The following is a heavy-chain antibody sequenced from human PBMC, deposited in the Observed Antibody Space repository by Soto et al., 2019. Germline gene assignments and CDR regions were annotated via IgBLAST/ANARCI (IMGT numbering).Heavy chain of an antibody. D-gene: IGHD3-9*01. CDR2: IWYDGSNK. V-gene: IGHV3-33*01. Sequence: QVQLVESGGGVVQPGRSLRLSCAASGFTFSSYGMHWVRQAPGKGLEWVAVIWYDGSNKYYADSVKGRFTISRDNSKNTLYLQMNSLRAEDTAVYYCARDGDGDDMNDAFDIWGQGTMVTVSS. CDR1: GFTFSSYG. J-gene: IGHJ3*02. CDR3: ARDGDGDDMNDAFDI.